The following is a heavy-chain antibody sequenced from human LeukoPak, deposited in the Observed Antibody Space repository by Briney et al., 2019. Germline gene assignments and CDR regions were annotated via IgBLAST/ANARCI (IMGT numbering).Heavy chain of an antibody. CDR3: AKPAEMATARLYYFDY. Sequence: QPGGSLRLSCAASGFTFSSYAMSWVRQAPGKGLEWVSAISGSGGSTYYADSVKGRFTISRDNAKNSLYLQMNSLRAEDTAVYYCAKPAEMATARLYYFDYWGQGTLVTVSS. V-gene: IGHV3-23*01. J-gene: IGHJ4*02. CDR2: ISGSGGST. CDR1: GFTFSSYA. D-gene: IGHD5-24*01.